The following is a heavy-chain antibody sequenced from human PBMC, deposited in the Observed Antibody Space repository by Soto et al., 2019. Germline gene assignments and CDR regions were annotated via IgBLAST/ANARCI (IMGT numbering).Heavy chain of an antibody. CDR2: VSGSNDRT. J-gene: IGHJ4*02. CDR1: GYIFPNYG. D-gene: IGHD3-16*01. V-gene: IGHV1-18*01. Sequence: QVQLVQSGGEVRKPGASVKISCKASGYIFPNYGINWVRQAPGQGREWMGWVSGSNDRTNYARRLQGRVTLTTDTSTSTAYMELTTLTSDYTAVYYFATGGTIIPDYWCQGTLVTVSS. CDR3: ATGGTIIPDY.